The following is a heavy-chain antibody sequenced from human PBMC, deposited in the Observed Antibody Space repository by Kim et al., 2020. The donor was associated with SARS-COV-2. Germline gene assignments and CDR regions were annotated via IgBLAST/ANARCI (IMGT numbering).Heavy chain of an antibody. D-gene: IGHD3-10*01. V-gene: IGHV3-23*01. CDR1: GFTFSSYA. CDR3: ATETINYKIGELSPTCFFGY. Sequence: GGSLRLSCAASGFTFSSYAMSWVRQAPGKGLEWVSAISGSGGSTNYADSVKGRFTISRDNSKNTLYLQMNSLRAEDTAVYYCATETINYKIGELSPTCFFGYWGQGTLVTVSS. CDR2: ISGSGGST. J-gene: IGHJ4*02.